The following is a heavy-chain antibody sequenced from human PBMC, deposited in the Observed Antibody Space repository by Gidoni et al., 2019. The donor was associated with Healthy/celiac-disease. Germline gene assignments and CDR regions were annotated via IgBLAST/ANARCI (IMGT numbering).Heavy chain of an antibody. CDR2: INPSGGST. D-gene: IGHD1-26*01. CDR3: ARVDSGSYGWFDP. Sequence: QVQLVQSGAEVKKPGASVKVSCQATGYTFTSYNMHWVRQAPGQGLEWMGIINPSGGSTSYAQKFQGRVTMTRDTSTRKVYMELSSLRSEDTAVYYCARVDSGSYGWFDPWGQGTLVTVSS. J-gene: IGHJ5*02. V-gene: IGHV1-46*01. CDR1: GYTFTSYN.